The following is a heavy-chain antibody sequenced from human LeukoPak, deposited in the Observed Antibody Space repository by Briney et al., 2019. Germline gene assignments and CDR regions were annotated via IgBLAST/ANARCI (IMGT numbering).Heavy chain of an antibody. Sequence: PGGSLRLSCAPSAFTFSSYAMSWVRQAPGKGLEWVSAISGSGGSTYYADSVKGRFSISRDNSKNTLYLQMNSLRAEDTAVYYCAKSPRSGGSGYFDYWGQGTLVTVSS. CDR3: AKSPRSGGSGYFDY. V-gene: IGHV3-23*01. CDR1: AFTFSSYA. CDR2: ISGSGGST. J-gene: IGHJ4*02. D-gene: IGHD2-15*01.